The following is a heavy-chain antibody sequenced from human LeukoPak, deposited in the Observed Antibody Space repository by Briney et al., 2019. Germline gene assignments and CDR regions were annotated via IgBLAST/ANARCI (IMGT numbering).Heavy chain of an antibody. CDR3: ARTYYDFWSGYSNWFDP. D-gene: IGHD3-3*01. CDR2: IYYSGST. CDR1: GGSISSYY. Sequence: SETLSLTCTVSGGSISSYYWSWIRQPPGKGLEWIGYIYYSGSTNYNPSLKSRVTISVDTSKNQFSLKLSSVTAADTAVYYCARTYYDFWSGYSNWFDPWGQGTLVTVSS. J-gene: IGHJ5*02. V-gene: IGHV4-59*08.